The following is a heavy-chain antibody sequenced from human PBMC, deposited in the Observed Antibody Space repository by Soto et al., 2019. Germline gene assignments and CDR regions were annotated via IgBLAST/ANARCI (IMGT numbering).Heavy chain of an antibody. D-gene: IGHD1-1*01. Sequence: SETLSLTCGVSGVSISSNYWWGWLRQPPGKGLEWIGEIFHSGYTRYNPSLKSRVTISLDMSKKQFTLHLSSMTATDTAVYYCVRVMEGGPYSWFDPWGQGTLVTVSS. V-gene: IGHV4-4*02. J-gene: IGHJ5*02. CDR1: GVSISSNYW. CDR2: IFHSGYT. CDR3: VRVMEGGPYSWFDP.